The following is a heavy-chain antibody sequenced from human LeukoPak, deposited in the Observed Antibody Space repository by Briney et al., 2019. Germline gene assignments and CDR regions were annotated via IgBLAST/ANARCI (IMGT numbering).Heavy chain of an antibody. V-gene: IGHV3-23*01. CDR2: ICGSGGCT. J-gene: IGHJ4*02. CDR1: GFTFNTYA. Sequence: GGSLRLSCEASGFTFNTYAIYWVRQAPGKGLEWVSGICGSGGCTYYADSVKGRSTISRDNSKNTVYLQMNSLTADDTAVYYCAKTTVGYSSGRYPGWPADCWGQGALVTVSS. CDR3: AKTTVGYSSGRYPGWPADC. D-gene: IGHD6-19*01.